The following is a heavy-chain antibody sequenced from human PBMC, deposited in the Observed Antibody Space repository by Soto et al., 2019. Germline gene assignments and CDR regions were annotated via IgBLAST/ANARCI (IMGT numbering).Heavy chain of an antibody. Sequence: GGSLRLSCAASGFTFSSYGMHWVRQAPGKGLEWVAVISYDGSNKYYADSVKGRFTISRDNSKNTLYLQMDSLRAEDTAVYYCAKDYCGMDIWGQGTTVTVSS. CDR1: GFTFSSYG. J-gene: IGHJ6*02. CDR3: AKDYCGMDI. CDR2: ISYDGSNK. D-gene: IGHD2-15*01. V-gene: IGHV3-30*18.